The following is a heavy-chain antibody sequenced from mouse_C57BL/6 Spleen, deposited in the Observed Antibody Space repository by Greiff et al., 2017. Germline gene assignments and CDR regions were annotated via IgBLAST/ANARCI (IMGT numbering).Heavy chain of an antibody. D-gene: IGHD4-1*01. V-gene: IGHV5-12*01. CDR2: ISNGGGST. CDR3: ARQRANWDLYFDV. CDR1: GFTFSDYY. Sequence: EVKLMESGGGLVQPGGSLKLSCAASGFTFSDYYMYWVRQTPEKRLEWVAYISNGGGSTYYPDTVKDRFTISRDNAKNTLYLQMSRLKSEDTAMYYCARQRANWDLYFDVWGTGTTVTVSS. J-gene: IGHJ1*03.